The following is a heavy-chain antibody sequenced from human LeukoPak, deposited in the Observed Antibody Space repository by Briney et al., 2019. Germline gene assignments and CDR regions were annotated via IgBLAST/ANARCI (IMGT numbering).Heavy chain of an antibody. D-gene: IGHD3-22*01. V-gene: IGHV4-34*01. CDR1: GGSLSGYY. J-gene: IGHJ4*02. CDR3: ARGNSDPHYYDSSGQLAPD. CDR2: INHSGST. Sequence: PSETLSLTCAVYGGSLSGYYWSWIRQPPGKGLEWIGEINHSGSTNYNPSLKSRVTISVDTSKNQFSLKLSSVTAADTAVYHCARGNSDPHYYDSSGQLAPDWGQGTLVTVSS.